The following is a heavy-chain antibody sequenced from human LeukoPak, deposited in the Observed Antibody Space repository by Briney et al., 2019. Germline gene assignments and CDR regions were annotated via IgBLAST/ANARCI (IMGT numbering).Heavy chain of an antibody. Sequence: ASVKVSCKASGYTFTSYDINWVRQATGQGLEGMEWMNHNSGNTGYAQKFQGRVTMTRNTSISTAYMELSSLRSEDTAVYCCASSATVVTWGGYMDVWGKGTTVTVSS. CDR3: ASSATVVTWGGYMDV. CDR2: MNHNSGNT. J-gene: IGHJ6*03. D-gene: IGHD4-23*01. V-gene: IGHV1-8*01. CDR1: GYTFTSYD.